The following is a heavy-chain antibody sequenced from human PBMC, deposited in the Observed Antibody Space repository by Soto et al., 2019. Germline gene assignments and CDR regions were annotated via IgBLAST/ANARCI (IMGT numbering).Heavy chain of an antibody. Sequence: QMQLLQSGAEVKKTGSSVKISCKTSGWIFTFQYLHWVRQAPGQGLEWLGWITPNNGKIKYAERFQDRISITRHNSLTPLFLELRNLKSEDTGLYYCARSATSGDQHFIDSWGQGTLVTVSS. CDR1: GWIFTFQY. D-gene: IGHD3-10*01. V-gene: IGHV1-45*02. J-gene: IGHJ4*02. CDR2: ITPNNGKI. CDR3: ARSATSGDQHFIDS.